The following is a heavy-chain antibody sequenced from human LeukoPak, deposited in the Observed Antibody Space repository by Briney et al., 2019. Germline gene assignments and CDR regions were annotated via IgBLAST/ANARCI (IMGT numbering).Heavy chain of an antibody. Sequence: SETLSLTCTVSGGPISSGGYYWSWIRQHPGKGLEWIGYIYDSGSTYYNPSLKSRVTISVDTSKNQFSLKLSSVTAADTAVYYCARGRSSDYWGQGTLVTVSS. CDR2: IYDSGST. D-gene: IGHD6-6*01. CDR1: GGPISSGGYY. J-gene: IGHJ4*02. CDR3: ARGRSSDY. V-gene: IGHV4-31*03.